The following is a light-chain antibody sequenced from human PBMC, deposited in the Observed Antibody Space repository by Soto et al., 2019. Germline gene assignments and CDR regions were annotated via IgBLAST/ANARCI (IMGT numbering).Light chain of an antibody. Sequence: EVMMSQPPATLSVSPGEGATLSCRASQSLSSNLAWYQQKPGQAPRLLIYGASTRATGIPARFSGSGSGTEFTLTISSLQSEDFAVYYCQQYDNWPLTFGGGSIVDVK. CDR3: QQYDNWPLT. CDR2: GAS. J-gene: IGKJ4*01. CDR1: QSLSSN. V-gene: IGKV3-15*01.